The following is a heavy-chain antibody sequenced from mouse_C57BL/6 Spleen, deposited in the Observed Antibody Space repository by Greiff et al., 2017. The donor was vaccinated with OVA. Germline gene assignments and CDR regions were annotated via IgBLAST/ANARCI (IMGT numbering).Heavy chain of an antibody. D-gene: IGHD2-3*01. J-gene: IGHJ1*03. CDR3: AREDGYPSYWYFDV. V-gene: IGHV1-81*01. CDR2: IYPRSGNT. CDR1: GYTFTSYG. Sequence: VKVVESGAELARPGASVKLSCKASGYTFTSYGISWVKQRTGQGLEWIGEIYPRSGNTYYNEKFKGKATLTADKSSSTAYMELRSLTSEDSAVYFCAREDGYPSYWYFDVWGTGTTVTVSS.